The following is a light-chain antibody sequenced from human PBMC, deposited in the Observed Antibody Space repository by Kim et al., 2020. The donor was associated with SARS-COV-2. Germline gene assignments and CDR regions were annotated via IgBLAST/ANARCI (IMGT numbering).Light chain of an antibody. CDR3: QSYDNGLSGYGV. J-gene: IGLJ3*02. CDR2: GNS. CDR1: SSTTRAGKD. V-gene: IGLV1-40*01. Sequence: VTTPCTGSSSTTRAGKDVHWYQQRPGTAPTLLIYGNSNRPSGVPDRFSGSIAGTSASVAITGLQAKNEADDYYQSYDNGLSGYGVFGGGTQLTVL.